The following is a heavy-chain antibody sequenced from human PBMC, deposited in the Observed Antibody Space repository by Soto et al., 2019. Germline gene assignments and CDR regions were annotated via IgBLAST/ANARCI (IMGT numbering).Heavy chain of an antibody. CDR3: ARGSGYYYYYMDV. J-gene: IGHJ6*03. CDR2: IWYDGSNK. CDR1: GFTFSSYG. V-gene: IGHV3-33*01. Sequence: AGGSPRLSCAASGFTFSSYGMDWVRQAPGKGLEWVAVIWYDGSNKYYADSVKGRFTISRDNSKNTLYLQMNSLRAEDTAVYYCARGSGYYYYYMDVWGKGTTVTVSS.